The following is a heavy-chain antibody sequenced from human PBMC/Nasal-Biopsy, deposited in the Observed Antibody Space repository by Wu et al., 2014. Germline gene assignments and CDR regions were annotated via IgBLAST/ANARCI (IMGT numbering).Heavy chain of an antibody. CDR2: ISGSLTYT. Sequence: LRLSCAASGFTFSQYYMSWFRQAPGKGLHWIAYISGSLTYTHHADSVRGRFTISRDNSKNSVYLQMNNLRPEDAGIYYCARDPHTYHASWSGPYYYYGLDLWGQGTTVTVSS. CDR1: GFTFSQYY. D-gene: IGHD3-3*01. J-gene: IGHJ6*02. V-gene: IGHV3-11*06. CDR3: ARDPHTYHASWSGPYYYYGLDL.